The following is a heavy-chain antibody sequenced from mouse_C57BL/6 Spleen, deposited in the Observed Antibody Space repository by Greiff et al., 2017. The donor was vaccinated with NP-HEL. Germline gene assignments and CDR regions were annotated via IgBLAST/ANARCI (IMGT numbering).Heavy chain of an antibody. J-gene: IGHJ2*01. V-gene: IGHV10-1*01. CDR2: IRSKSNNYAT. Sequence: DVMLVESGGGLVQPKGSLKLSCAASGFSFNTYAMNWVRQAPGKGLEWVARIRSKSNNYATYYADSVKDRFTISRDDSESMLYLQMNNLKTEDTAMYYCVRHPRYGNYFDYWGQGTTLTVSS. D-gene: IGHD2-1*01. CDR1: GFSFNTYA. CDR3: VRHPRYGNYFDY.